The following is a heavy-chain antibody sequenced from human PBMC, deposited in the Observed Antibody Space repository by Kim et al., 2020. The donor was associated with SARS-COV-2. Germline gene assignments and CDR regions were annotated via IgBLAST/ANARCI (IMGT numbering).Heavy chain of an antibody. CDR2: IGGNGRRT. D-gene: IGHD2-2*01. V-gene: IGHV3-23*01. CDR3: AGDAKYCSSDRCKQYDY. J-gene: IGHJ4*02. Sequence: GGSLRLSCAASGFAFNVHFMHWVRQAPGKGLEWVSTIGGNGRRTFYADSVKGRFTISRDNSKNTLYLQMNSLRIDDTAVYYCAGDAKYCSSDRCKQYDYWGQGSLVTVSS. CDR1: GFAFNVHF.